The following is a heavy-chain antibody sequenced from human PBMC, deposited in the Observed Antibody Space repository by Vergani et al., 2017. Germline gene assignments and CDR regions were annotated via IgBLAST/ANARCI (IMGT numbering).Heavy chain of an antibody. CDR1: FDSIRNLS. Sequence: QVQLQESGPGLVKSSETLSLTCSVSFDSIRNLSCNWIRQPPGKGLGWIGSIHYSENTNYNPSLKTRVTLSIDTTKNQFSLKLKSVTAADTAVYYCARCVLHGGMIYGGTVENWFDPLGQGTLVTVSS. CDR3: ARCVLHGGMIYGGTVENWFDP. V-gene: IGHV4-59*08. CDR2: IHYSENT. J-gene: IGHJ5*02. D-gene: IGHD3-16*01.